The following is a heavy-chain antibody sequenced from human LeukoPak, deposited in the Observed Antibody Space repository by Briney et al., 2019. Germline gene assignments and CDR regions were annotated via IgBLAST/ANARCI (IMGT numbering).Heavy chain of an antibody. CDR1: GGSFSGYY. CDR2: INHSGST. J-gene: IGHJ4*02. Sequence: SETLSLTCAVYGGSFSGYYWSWIRQPPGKGLEWIGEINHSGSTNYNPSLKSRVSISVDTSKNQFSLKLSSATAADTAVYYCARGRYDFWSGYKSTVFDYWGQGTLVTVSS. CDR3: ARGRYDFWSGYKSTVFDY. V-gene: IGHV4-34*01. D-gene: IGHD3-3*01.